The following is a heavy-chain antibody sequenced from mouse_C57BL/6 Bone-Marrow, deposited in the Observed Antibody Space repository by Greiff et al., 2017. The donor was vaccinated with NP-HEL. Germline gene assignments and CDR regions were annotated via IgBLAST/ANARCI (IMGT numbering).Heavy chain of an antibody. CDR1: GYTFTSYW. CDR2: INPSSGYT. V-gene: IGHV1-7*01. CDR3: ARYDYGERGWGY. J-gene: IGHJ2*01. Sequence: VQLQQSGAELAKPGASVKLSCKASGYTFTSYWMHWVKQRPGQGLEWIGYINPSSGYTTYNQKFKDKATLTADKSSSTAYMQLSSLTYEDAAVYYGARYDYGERGWGYWGQGTTLTVSA. D-gene: IGHD2-4*01.